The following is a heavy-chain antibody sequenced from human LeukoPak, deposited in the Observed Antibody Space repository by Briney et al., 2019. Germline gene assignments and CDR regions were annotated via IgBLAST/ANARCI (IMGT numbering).Heavy chain of an antibody. CDR3: SGYDCSGGSCYRYYYYGMDV. CDR1: GGSISSGGYS. J-gene: IGHJ6*02. V-gene: IGHV4-30-2*01. Sequence: SETLSLTCAVSGGSISSGGYSWSWIRQPPGKGLEWIGYINHSGSTNYNPSLKSRVTISVDTSKNQFSLKLSSVTAADTAVYYCSGYDCSGGSCYRYYYYGMDVWGQGTTVTVSS. D-gene: IGHD2-15*01. CDR2: INHSGST.